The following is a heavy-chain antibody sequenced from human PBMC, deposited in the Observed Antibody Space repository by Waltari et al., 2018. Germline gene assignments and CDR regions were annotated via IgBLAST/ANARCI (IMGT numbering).Heavy chain of an antibody. CDR3: TSGYYYGSERFDP. Sequence: EVQLVESGGGLVQPGGSRKLPGAASGFTLGGSALHGFRQASGKGWEWVGRIRSKANSYATVYASAVKGRFTISRDDSKNTAYLQMNSLKTEDTAVYYCTSGYYYGSERFDPWGQGTLVTVSS. V-gene: IGHV3-73*02. D-gene: IGHD3-10*01. CDR2: IRSKANSYAT. CDR1: GFTLGGSA. J-gene: IGHJ5*02.